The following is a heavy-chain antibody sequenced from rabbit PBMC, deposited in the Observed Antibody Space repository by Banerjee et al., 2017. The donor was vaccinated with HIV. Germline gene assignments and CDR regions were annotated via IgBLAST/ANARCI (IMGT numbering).Heavy chain of an antibody. CDR1: GFSFSRYW. J-gene: IGHJ4*01. CDR2: INVGDGRI. CDR3: ARDGGWGGAVFNL. V-gene: IGHV1S47*01. Sequence: EESGGDLVKPGASLTLTCTASGFSFSRYWMCWVRQAPGKGPEWIACINVGDGRIDYASWVNGRFTISRSTSLNTVDLKMTSLTAADTATYFCARDGGWGGAVFNLWGQGTLVTV. D-gene: IGHD4-1*01.